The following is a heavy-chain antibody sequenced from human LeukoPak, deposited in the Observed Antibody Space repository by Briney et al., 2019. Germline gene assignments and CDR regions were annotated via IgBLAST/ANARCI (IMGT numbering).Heavy chain of an antibody. J-gene: IGHJ6*02. D-gene: IGHD2-2*02. V-gene: IGHV4-4*02. CDR3: ATAPILRGEGGEHYKYGMDV. CDR1: VGSINSGNW. CDR2: IYHNGTP. Sequence: PSETLSLTCAVSVGSINSGNWWCWVRQSPGKGLEWIGEIYHNGTPNYNPSLKSRVTISADTFKNHFSLKMTSVTAADTAVYYCATAPILRGEGGEHYKYGMDVWGQGTTVIVSS.